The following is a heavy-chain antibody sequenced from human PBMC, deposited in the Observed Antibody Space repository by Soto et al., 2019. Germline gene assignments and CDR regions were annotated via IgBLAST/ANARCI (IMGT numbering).Heavy chain of an antibody. CDR2: IYHSGST. J-gene: IGHJ5*02. CDR1: GGSISSGGYS. D-gene: IGHD3-22*01. Sequence: PSETLSLTCAVSGGSISSGGYSFICIRQPPGKGLEWIGYIYHSGSTYYNPSLKSRVTISVDRSKNQFSLKLSSVTAADTAVYYCARAFGDSSGYWFDPWGQGTLVTVSS. V-gene: IGHV4-30-2*01. CDR3: ARAFGDSSGYWFDP.